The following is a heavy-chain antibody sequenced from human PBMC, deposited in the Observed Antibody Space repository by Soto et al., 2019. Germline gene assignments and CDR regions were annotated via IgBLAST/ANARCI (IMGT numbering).Heavy chain of an antibody. D-gene: IGHD3-10*01. J-gene: IGHJ4*02. V-gene: IGHV3-23*01. Sequence: EVQLLESGGGLVQPGGSLRLSCAASGFTFSSYAMSWVRQAPGKGLEWVSAISGSGGSTYYADSVKGRFTISRDNSKNKLGLQMTNLRDEETTGYYCASNPRLGELYCWDQGPMVTVSS. CDR1: GFTFSSYA. CDR3: ASNPRLGELYC. CDR2: ISGSGGST.